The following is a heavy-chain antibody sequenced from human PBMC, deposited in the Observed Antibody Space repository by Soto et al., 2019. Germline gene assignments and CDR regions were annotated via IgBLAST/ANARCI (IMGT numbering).Heavy chain of an antibody. J-gene: IGHJ2*01. Sequence: QVQLVQSGAEVKKPGASVKVSCKASGYTFTSYDINWVRQATGQGLEWMGWMNPNSGNTGYAQKFQGRVTMTRNTSISTAYMELSTLSSEDTAVYYCARIPIVSGWTDYWYFDLWGRGTLVTVSS. CDR1: GYTFTSYD. V-gene: IGHV1-8*01. D-gene: IGHD6-19*01. CDR3: ARIPIVSGWTDYWYFDL. CDR2: MNPNSGNT.